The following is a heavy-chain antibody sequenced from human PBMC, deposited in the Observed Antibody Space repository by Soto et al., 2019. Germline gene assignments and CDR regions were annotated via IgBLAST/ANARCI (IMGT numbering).Heavy chain of an antibody. Sequence: PSETLSLTCAVYGGSISSDGYHWSWIRQSPGKGLEWIGYIYNGGRTFYRPSLESRINMSLDATKNSYSLRLTSVTAADTAVYYCARAPVGMDSINFFDHWGQGILVTVSS. J-gene: IGHJ4*02. CDR1: GGSISSDGYH. CDR3: ARAPVGMDSINFFDH. V-gene: IGHV4-30-2*05. D-gene: IGHD2-8*01. CDR2: IYNGGRT.